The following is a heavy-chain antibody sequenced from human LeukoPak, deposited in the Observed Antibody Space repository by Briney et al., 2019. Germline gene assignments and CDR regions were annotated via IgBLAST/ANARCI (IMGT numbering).Heavy chain of an antibody. V-gene: IGHV4-59*01. CDR1: GGSISSYY. Sequence: SETLSLTCRVSGGSISSYYWSWIRQAPGKGLEWIGYIYYSGSTKYSPSLKSRVTISLDTSKNQFSLKLSSVTAADTAVYYCARERYSGASNWFDPWGQGTLVTVSS. CDR2: IYYSGST. CDR3: ARERYSGASNWFDP. D-gene: IGHD1-14*01. J-gene: IGHJ5*02.